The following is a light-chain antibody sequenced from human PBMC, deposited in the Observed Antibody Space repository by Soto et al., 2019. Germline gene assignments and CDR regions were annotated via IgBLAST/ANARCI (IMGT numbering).Light chain of an antibody. CDR2: GAS. J-gene: IGKJ1*01. CDR3: HQDYNLPWT. Sequence: EIVMTQPPATLSVSPGDRVTLSCRASQFVRSNSAWYQQKPGQAPRLLIYGASLRATGIPARFSGSGYGTEFTFTISSLQSEDFAVYYCHQDYNLPWTFGQGTKVDIK. V-gene: IGKV3-15*01. CDR1: QFVRSN.